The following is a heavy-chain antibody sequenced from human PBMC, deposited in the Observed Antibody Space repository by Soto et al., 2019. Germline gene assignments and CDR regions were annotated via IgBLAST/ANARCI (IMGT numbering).Heavy chain of an antibody. CDR2: IIPIIGII. CDR3: AGDPDSHYNDSHASSYP. V-gene: IGHV1-69*08. CDR1: GGTFSTYT. J-gene: IGHJ5*02. Sequence: QVQLVQSGAEVKKPGSSVKVSCKASGGTFSTYTITWVRQAPGQGLEWMGRIIPIIGIINYAQKFQGRVNINADKFTGKAYLELTRLRSDDTAVYYCAGDPDSHYNDSHASSYPWGQGTLVTVSS. D-gene: IGHD3-22*01.